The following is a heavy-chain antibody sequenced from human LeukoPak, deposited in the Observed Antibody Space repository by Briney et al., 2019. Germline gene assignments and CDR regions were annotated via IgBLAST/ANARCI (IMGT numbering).Heavy chain of an antibody. CDR2: ISSSSSYI. V-gene: IGHV3-21*01. CDR1: GFTFSSYS. Sequence: GGSLRLSCAASGFTFSSYSMNWVRQAPGKGLELVSSISSSSSYIYYADSVKGRFTISRDNAKNSLYLQMNNLRAEDTAIYYCASGRLGELSSFDYWGQGTLVAVSS. CDR3: ASGRLGELSSFDY. J-gene: IGHJ4*02. D-gene: IGHD3-16*02.